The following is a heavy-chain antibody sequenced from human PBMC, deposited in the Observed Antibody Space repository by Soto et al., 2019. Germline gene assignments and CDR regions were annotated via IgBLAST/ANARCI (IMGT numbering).Heavy chain of an antibody. Sequence: EVQLLESGGGLVQPGGSLRLSCAASGFTFSSYAMSWVRQAPGKGLEWVSAISGSGGSTYYADSVKGRFTISRDNSKNTLYLQINSLRAEDTAVYYCAKAMYSSSSFLDYYYMDVWGKGTTVTVSS. J-gene: IGHJ6*03. CDR2: ISGSGGST. V-gene: IGHV3-23*01. CDR1: GFTFSSYA. CDR3: AKAMYSSSSFLDYYYMDV. D-gene: IGHD6-6*01.